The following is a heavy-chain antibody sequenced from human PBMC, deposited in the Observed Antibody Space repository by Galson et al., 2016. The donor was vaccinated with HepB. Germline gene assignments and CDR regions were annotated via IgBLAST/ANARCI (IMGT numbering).Heavy chain of an antibody. D-gene: IGHD6-19*01. Sequence: CAISGDSVSSNSVTWNWIRQSPSRGLEWLGRTYYRSKWYNDYAVSVRSRIIINPDTSKNQFSLRLNSVTPEDTAVYYCVKWGWGMDVWGQGTTVTVSS. CDR2: TYYRSKWYN. V-gene: IGHV6-1*01. J-gene: IGHJ6*02. CDR3: VKWGWGMDV. CDR1: GDSVSSNSVT.